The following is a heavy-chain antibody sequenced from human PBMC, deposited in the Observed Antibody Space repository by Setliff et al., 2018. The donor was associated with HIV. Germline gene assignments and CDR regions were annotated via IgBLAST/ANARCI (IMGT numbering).Heavy chain of an antibody. J-gene: IGHJ3*02. CDR2: IHTSGNT. V-gene: IGHV4-4*07. Sequence: SETLSLTCSVSGHSISGYYWSWIRQPAGRGLEWIGRIHTSGNTNYNPSLRGRVTMSVDMSKNQFSLKLTSVSAADTAVYYCARDRIEFVAEDPHDAFDIWGQGTMVTVSS. CDR3: ARDRIEFVAEDPHDAFDI. D-gene: IGHD5-12*01. CDR1: GHSISGYY.